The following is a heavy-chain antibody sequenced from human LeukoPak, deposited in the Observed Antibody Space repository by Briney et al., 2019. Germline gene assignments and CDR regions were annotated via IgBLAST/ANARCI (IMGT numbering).Heavy chain of an antibody. CDR3: ARPTPSFSSGWYNPYFDY. CDR1: GFTFSSYA. Sequence: PGGSLRLSCAASGFTFSSYAMHWVRQAPGKGLDWVADISYDGNNKYYADSVKGRFTISRDNYKNTLYLQMNSLRAEDTAVYYCARPTPSFSSGWYNPYFDYWGQGTLVTVSS. J-gene: IGHJ4*02. V-gene: IGHV3-30*04. D-gene: IGHD6-19*01. CDR2: ISYDGNNK.